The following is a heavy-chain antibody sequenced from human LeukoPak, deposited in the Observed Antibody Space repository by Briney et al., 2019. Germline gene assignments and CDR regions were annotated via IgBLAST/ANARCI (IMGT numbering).Heavy chain of an antibody. Sequence: GGSLRLSCAASGFTFSSYSMNWVRQAPGKGLEWVSSISSSSSYIYYADSVKGRFTISRDNAKNSLYLQMNSLRVEDTAVYYCARAAVAGYESWFDPWGQGTLVTVSS. D-gene: IGHD6-19*01. V-gene: IGHV3-21*04. CDR1: GFTFSSYS. CDR3: ARAAVAGYESWFDP. J-gene: IGHJ5*02. CDR2: ISSSSSYI.